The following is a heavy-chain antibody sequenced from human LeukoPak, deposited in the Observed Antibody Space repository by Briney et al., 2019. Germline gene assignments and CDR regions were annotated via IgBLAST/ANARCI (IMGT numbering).Heavy chain of an antibody. CDR3: ARGGDGDILTGLVVDY. CDR1: GYRFTSYG. CDR2: ISAYNGNT. D-gene: IGHD3-9*01. V-gene: IGHV1-18*01. J-gene: IGHJ4*01. Sequence: GASVKVSCAASGYRFTSYGISWVRQAPGQGLVWMGWISAYNGNTNYAQKLQGRVTMTTDTSTSTAYMELRSLRSDDAAVYYCARGGDGDILTGLVVDYWGHGNLVTVSS.